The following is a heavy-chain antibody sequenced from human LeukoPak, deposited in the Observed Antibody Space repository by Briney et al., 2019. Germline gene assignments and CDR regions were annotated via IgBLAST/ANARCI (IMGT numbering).Heavy chain of an antibody. CDR2: INGNGGAT. CDR1: GFTFRSYA. V-gene: IGHV3-23*01. CDR3: AKGGAYYDFSFDP. Sequence: GGSLRLSCAASGFTFRSYAMSWVRQAPGKGLEWVSTINGNGGATYYADSVRGRFIISRDNSKNTLYLQVNSLRAEDTAVYYCAKGGAYYDFSFDPWGRGTLVTVSS. J-gene: IGHJ5*02. D-gene: IGHD3-3*01.